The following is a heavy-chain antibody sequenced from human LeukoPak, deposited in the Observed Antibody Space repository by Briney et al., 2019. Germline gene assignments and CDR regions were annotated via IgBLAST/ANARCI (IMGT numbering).Heavy chain of an antibody. CDR1: GYSISSGYY. V-gene: IGHV4-38-2*02. CDR3: AREVRSAWASFDP. CDR2: IYHSGST. J-gene: IGHJ5*02. D-gene: IGHD1-26*01. Sequence: PSETLSLTCTVSGYSISSGYYWGWIRPPPGKGLEWIGSIYHSGSTYYNPSLKSRVTISVDTSKNQFSLKLSSVTAADTAVYYCAREVRSAWASFDPWGQGTLVTVSS.